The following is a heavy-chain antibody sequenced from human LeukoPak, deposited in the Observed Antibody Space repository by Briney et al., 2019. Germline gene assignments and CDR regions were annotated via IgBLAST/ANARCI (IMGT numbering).Heavy chain of an antibody. D-gene: IGHD6-19*01. CDR2: ISAYNGNT. V-gene: IGHV1-18*01. CDR3: AKAPRVAGRFRPYYYMDV. CDR1: GYMFSNSG. J-gene: IGHJ6*03. Sequence: RASVKVSCKASGYMFSNSGISWVRQAPGQGLEWMGWISAYNGNTDYAPRFQDRVTVTTDSSTSTAYMELKSLRSDDTAVYYCAKAPRVAGRFRPYYYMDVWGKGTTVTVSS.